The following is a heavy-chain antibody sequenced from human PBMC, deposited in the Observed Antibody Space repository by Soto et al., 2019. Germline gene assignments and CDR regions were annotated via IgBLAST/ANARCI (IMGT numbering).Heavy chain of an antibody. D-gene: IGHD6-13*01. V-gene: IGHV3-30*18. Sequence: PGGSLRLSCAASGFTFSSYGMHWVRQAPGKGLEWVAVISYVGSNKYYADSLKGRFTISRDNSKNTLYLQMNSLRAEDTAVYYCAKGSTGYSSSWYRPGYYYGMDVWGQGTTVTVSS. J-gene: IGHJ6*02. CDR2: ISYVGSNK. CDR1: GFTFSSYG. CDR3: AKGSTGYSSSWYRPGYYYGMDV.